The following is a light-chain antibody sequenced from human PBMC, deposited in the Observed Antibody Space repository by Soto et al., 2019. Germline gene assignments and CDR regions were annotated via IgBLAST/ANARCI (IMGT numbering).Light chain of an antibody. CDR2: SAS. V-gene: IGKV1-27*01. J-gene: IGKJ1*01. Sequence: DIQMTQSPSSLSASVGDRVTITCRPSRGIGNALAWYQQKPGTVPKLLIHSASTLQSGVPSRFSGSGSGTDFTLTISSLQPEDFATYYCQQSYSTSPWTFGQGTKVEIK. CDR1: RGIGNA. CDR3: QQSYSTSPWT.